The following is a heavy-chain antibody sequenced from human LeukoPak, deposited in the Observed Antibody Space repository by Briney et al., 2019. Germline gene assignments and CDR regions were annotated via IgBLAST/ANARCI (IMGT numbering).Heavy chain of an antibody. V-gene: IGHV1-69*05. D-gene: IGHD5-24*01. CDR2: IIPIFGTT. CDR3: ARDVLYGYNESYFDY. Sequence: ASVKVSCKASGYTFSSYAISWVRQAPGQGLEWMGWIIPIFGTTNYAQKFQGRVTITTDESTSTAYMELSSLRSEDTAVYYCARDVLYGYNESYFDYWGQGTLVTVSS. J-gene: IGHJ4*02. CDR1: GYTFSSYA.